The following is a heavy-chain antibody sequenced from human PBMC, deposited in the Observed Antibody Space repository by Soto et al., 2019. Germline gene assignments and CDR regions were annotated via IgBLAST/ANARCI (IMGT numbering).Heavy chain of an antibody. CDR2: INHSGST. V-gene: IGHV4-34*01. J-gene: IGHJ4*02. CDR1: GGSFSGYY. CDR3: ARGLRYDYIWGSYRYTGFAY. Sequence: SETLSLTCAVYGGSFSGYYWSWIRQPPGKGLEWIGEINHSGSTNYNPSLKSRVTISVDTSKNQFSLKLSSVTAADTAVYYCARGLRYDYIWGSYRYTGFAYWGQGTLVTVSS. D-gene: IGHD3-16*02.